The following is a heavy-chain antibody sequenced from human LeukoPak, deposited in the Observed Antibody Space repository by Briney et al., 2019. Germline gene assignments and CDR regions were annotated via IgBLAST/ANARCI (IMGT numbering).Heavy chain of an antibody. CDR3: ARDREGTGTGQ. CDR1: GGSISSSSYY. D-gene: IGHD1-1*01. J-gene: IGHJ4*02. CDR2: IYYSGST. Sequence: SETLSLTCTVSGGSISSSSYYWGWIRQPPGKGLEWIGSIYYSGSTYYNPSLKSRVTISVDTSKNQFSLKLSSATAADTAVYYCARDREGTGTGQWGQGTLVTVSS. V-gene: IGHV4-39*07.